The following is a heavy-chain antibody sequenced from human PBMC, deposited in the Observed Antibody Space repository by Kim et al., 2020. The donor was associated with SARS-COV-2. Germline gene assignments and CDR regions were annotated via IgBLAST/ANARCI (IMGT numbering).Heavy chain of an antibody. D-gene: IGHD6-13*01. CDR3: SGPYSSSWYGLNY. J-gene: IGHJ4*02. CDR1: GFTFSGSA. V-gene: IGHV3-73*01. CDR2: IRSKANSHAT. Sequence: GGSLRLSCAASGFTFSGSAMHWVRQASGKGLEWVGRIRSKANSHATEYAASVKGRFTISRDDSKNTAYLQMNSLKTEDTAVYYCSGPYSSSWYGLNYWGQGTLVTVSS.